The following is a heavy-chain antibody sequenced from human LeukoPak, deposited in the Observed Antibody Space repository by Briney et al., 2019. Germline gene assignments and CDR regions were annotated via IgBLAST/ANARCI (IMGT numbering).Heavy chain of an antibody. CDR2: MSGSGGST. J-gene: IGHJ4*02. V-gene: IGHV3-23*01. Sequence: GGSLRLSCAASGFTFRSYAMSWVRQAPGKGLEWVSAMSGSGGSTYYADSVKGRFTISRDNSKNTLYLQMNSLRAEDTAVYYCAKPARGGILRSDFDYWGQGTLVTVSS. CDR1: GFTFRSYA. CDR3: AKPARGGILRSDFDY. D-gene: IGHD2-15*01.